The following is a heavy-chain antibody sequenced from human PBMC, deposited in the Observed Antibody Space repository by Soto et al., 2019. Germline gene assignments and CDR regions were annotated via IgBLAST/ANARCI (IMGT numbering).Heavy chain of an antibody. CDR2: IVPRFGSP. D-gene: IGHD3-3*01. J-gene: IGHJ6*02. CDR1: GGTFSDYA. CDR3: ARNRIQLRLSTYSFNGMDV. Sequence: QVQLVQSGAEMRKPGSSLRVSCKASGGTFSDYAFSWVRQAPGQGLEWMGGIVPRFGSPNYAQKFGGRVTSTANTSTSTVYMALSSLRFDDTAVYFCARNRIQLRLSTYSFNGMDVWGQGTTIIVSS. V-gene: IGHV1-69*06.